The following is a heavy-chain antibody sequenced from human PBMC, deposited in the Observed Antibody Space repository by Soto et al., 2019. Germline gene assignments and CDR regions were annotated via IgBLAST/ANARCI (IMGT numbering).Heavy chain of an antibody. J-gene: IGHJ3*01. Sequence: GGSLRLSCAASGFTFSSYSMNWVRQAPGKGLEWVSYIGIGSSTKYYADSVKGRFTISRDNAKNSLYLQMNSLRAEDTAVYYCARDQLYYNDISGRPLNAFDVWGQGTMVTVPS. CDR3: ARDQLYYNDISGRPLNAFDV. D-gene: IGHD3-22*01. CDR1: GFTFSSYS. V-gene: IGHV3-48*01. CDR2: IGIGSSTK.